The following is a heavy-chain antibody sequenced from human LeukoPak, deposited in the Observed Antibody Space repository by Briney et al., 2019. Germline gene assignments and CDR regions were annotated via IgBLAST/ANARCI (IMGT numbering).Heavy chain of an antibody. CDR3: AAEGDIVVVPAAISRYNWFDP. CDR2: IIPILGRA. V-gene: IGHV1-69*02. Sequence: ASVKVSCKASGGTFSSYTISWVRQAPGQGLEWMGRIIPILGRANYAQKFQGRVTITADKSTSTAYMELSSLRSEDTAVYYCAAEGDIVVVPAAISRYNWFDPWGQGTLVTVSS. CDR1: GGTFSSYT. J-gene: IGHJ5*02. D-gene: IGHD2-2*02.